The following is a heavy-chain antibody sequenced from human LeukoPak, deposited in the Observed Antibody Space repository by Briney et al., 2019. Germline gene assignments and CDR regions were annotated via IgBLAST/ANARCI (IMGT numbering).Heavy chain of an antibody. CDR3: ARCVAVAAWFDP. J-gene: IGHJ5*02. CDR2: IYYSGST. Sequence: SETLSLTCTVSGXSISSYDWSWIRQPPGKGLEWIGYIYYSGSTKYNPSLKSRATISVDTSKTQFSLKLSSVNAADTAVYYCARCVAVAAWFDPWGQGTLVTVSS. V-gene: IGHV4-59*08. CDR1: GXSISSYD. D-gene: IGHD6-19*01.